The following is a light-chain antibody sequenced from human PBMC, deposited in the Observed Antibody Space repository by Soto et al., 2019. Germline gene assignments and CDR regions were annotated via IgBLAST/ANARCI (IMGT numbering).Light chain of an antibody. V-gene: IGKV3-15*01. CDR1: QSVSSN. J-gene: IGKJ2*01. Sequence: EMVMTQSPATLSVSPGERATLSCRASQSVSSNLAWYQQKAGQAPRLLIYGASTRATGFPARFSGSGSGTEFTLTISSLQSDDFAAYYCQQYNNWPYTFGQGTKLEIK. CDR3: QQYNNWPYT. CDR2: GAS.